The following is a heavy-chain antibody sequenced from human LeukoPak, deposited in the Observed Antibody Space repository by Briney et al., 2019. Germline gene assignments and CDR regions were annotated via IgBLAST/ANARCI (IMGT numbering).Heavy chain of an antibody. Sequence: SETLSLTCAVYGGSFSGYYWSWIRQPPGKGLEWIGYIYYRGSTNYNPSLKSRVTISVDTSKNQFSLKLSSVTAADTAVYYCARLSGYSSGHYYSDYWGQGTLVTVSS. CDR1: GGSFSGYY. J-gene: IGHJ4*02. CDR3: ARLSGYSSGHYYSDY. D-gene: IGHD3-22*01. V-gene: IGHV4-59*01. CDR2: IYYRGST.